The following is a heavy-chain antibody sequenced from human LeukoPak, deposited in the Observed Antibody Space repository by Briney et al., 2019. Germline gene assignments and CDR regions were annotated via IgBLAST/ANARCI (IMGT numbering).Heavy chain of an antibody. CDR1: GFTFSNAW. Sequence: GGSLRLSCAASGFTFSNAWMSWVRQAPGKGLEWVGRIKSKTDGGTTEYAAPVKHRFTISRDDSKNTLYLQMNSLKTEDTAVYYCTTDKSRINWSVATNWFDPWGQGTLVTVSS. CDR3: TTDKSRINWSVATNWFDP. CDR2: IKSKTDGGTT. V-gene: IGHV3-15*01. J-gene: IGHJ5*02. D-gene: IGHD1-1*01.